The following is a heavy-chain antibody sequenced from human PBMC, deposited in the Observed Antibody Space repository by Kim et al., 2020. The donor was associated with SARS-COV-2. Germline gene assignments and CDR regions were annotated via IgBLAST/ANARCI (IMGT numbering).Heavy chain of an antibody. CDR3: ARRVYSGYDRRNNWFDP. J-gene: IGHJ5*02. CDR2: IYYSGST. D-gene: IGHD5-12*01. CDR1: GGSISSSSYY. Sequence: SETLSLTCTVSGGSISSSSYYWGWIRQPPGKGLEWIGSIYYSGSTYYNPSLKSRVTISVDTSKNQFSLKLSSVTAADTAVYYCARRVYSGYDRRNNWFDPWGQGTLVTVSS. V-gene: IGHV4-39*01.